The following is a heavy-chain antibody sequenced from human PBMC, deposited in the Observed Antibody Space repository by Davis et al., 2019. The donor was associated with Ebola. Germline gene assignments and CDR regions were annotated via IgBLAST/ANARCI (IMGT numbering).Heavy chain of an antibody. CDR3: AKHTMTVVVIDNFDS. J-gene: IGHJ4*02. Sequence: GESLKISCVASGFNFRTYSMHWVRQAPGKGLEWVAVISYDGGNKYVGDSVKGRFTISRDNSNNTLFLQMNSLRPEDTAVYYCAKHTMTVVVIDNFDSWGQGTLVTVSS. V-gene: IGHV3-33*03. CDR2: ISYDGGNK. CDR1: GFNFRTYS. D-gene: IGHD3-22*01.